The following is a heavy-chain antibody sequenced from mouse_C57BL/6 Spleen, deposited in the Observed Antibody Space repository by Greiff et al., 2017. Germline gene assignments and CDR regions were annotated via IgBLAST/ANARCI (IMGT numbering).Heavy chain of an antibody. CDR3: ARGGDGNYVGYFDY. CDR1: GYTFTDYN. D-gene: IGHD2-1*01. CDR2: INPNNGGT. Sequence: VQLKQSGPELVKPGASVKIPCKASGYTFTDYNMDWVKQSHGKSLEWIGDINPNNGGTIYNQKFKGKATLTVDKSSSTAYMELRSLTSEDTAVYYCARGGDGNYVGYFDYWGQGTTLTVSS. V-gene: IGHV1-18*01. J-gene: IGHJ2*01.